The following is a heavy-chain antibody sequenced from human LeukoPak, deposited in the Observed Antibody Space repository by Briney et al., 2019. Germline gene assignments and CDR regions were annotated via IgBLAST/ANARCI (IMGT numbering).Heavy chain of an antibody. CDR1: GGSFSGYY. V-gene: IGHV4-34*01. CDR2: INHSGST. CDR3: ARLPWDCSSTSCYGYYYYYMDV. J-gene: IGHJ6*03. Sequence: PSETLSLTCAVYGGSFSGYYWSWIRQPPGKGLEWIGEINHSGSTNYNPSLKSRVTISVDTSKNQFSLKLSSVTAADTAVYYCARLPWDCSSTSCYGYYYYYMDVWGKGTTVTVSS. D-gene: IGHD2-2*01.